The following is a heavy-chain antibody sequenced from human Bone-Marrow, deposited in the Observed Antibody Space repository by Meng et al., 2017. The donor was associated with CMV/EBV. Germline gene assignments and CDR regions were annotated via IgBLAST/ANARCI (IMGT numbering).Heavy chain of an antibody. Sequence: SGPTLVKPTQILMLTCTFSGFSLSTSGVTVGWIRQPPGRALEWLALIYWTDDKLYSPSLKTRLTITKDTSKNQVFLTMTNMDPVDTARYYCAHSVNNFYVFDSWGHGTVVTVSS. CDR2: IYWTDDK. V-gene: IGHV2-5*01. CDR3: AHSVNNFYVFDS. CDR1: GFSLSTSGVT. D-gene: IGHD5-24*01. J-gene: IGHJ3*02.